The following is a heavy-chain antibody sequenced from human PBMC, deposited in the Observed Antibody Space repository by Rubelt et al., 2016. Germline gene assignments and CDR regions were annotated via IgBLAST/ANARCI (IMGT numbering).Heavy chain of an antibody. Sequence: GKGLEWIGSIYYSGSTYYNPSLKSRVTISVDTSKNQFSLKLSSVTAADTAVYYCARLGVVMYYFDYWGQGTLVTVSS. CDR3: ARLGVVMYYFDY. CDR2: IYYSGST. J-gene: IGHJ4*02. V-gene: IGHV4-39*01. D-gene: IGHD3-3*01.